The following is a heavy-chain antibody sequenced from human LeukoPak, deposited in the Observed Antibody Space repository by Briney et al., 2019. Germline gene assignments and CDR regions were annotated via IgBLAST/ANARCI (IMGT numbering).Heavy chain of an antibody. V-gene: IGHV3-21*01. J-gene: IGHJ3*02. CDR1: GFTFNNNA. Sequence: GGSLRLSCATSGFTFNNNAMNWVRQTPGKGLEWVSSISSSSSFIYYADSVKGRFTISRDNAKNSLYLQMNSLRAEDTAVYYCARDVLIAADGVIRLDAFDIWGQGTVVTVSS. CDR2: ISSSSSFI. CDR3: ARDVLIAADGVIRLDAFDI. D-gene: IGHD6-13*01.